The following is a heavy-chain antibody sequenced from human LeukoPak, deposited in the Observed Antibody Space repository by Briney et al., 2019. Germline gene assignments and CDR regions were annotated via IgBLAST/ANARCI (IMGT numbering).Heavy chain of an antibody. Sequence: PSETLSLTCTVSGGSISSYYWSWIRQPPGKGLEWIGYIYYSGSTNYNPSLKSRVTISVDTSKNQFSLKLSSVTAADTAGYYCARLAAAGKFDPWGQGTLVTVSS. CDR3: ARLAAAGKFDP. CDR2: IYYSGST. CDR1: GGSISSYY. V-gene: IGHV4-59*01. J-gene: IGHJ5*02. D-gene: IGHD6-13*01.